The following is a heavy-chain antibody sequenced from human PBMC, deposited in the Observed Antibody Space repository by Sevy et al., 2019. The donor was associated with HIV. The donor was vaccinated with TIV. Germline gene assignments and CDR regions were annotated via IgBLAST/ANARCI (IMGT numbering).Heavy chain of an antibody. J-gene: IGHJ4*02. V-gene: IGHV1-69*13. CDR1: GGTFSSYA. CDR3: ARGVTMIRGGGYYFDY. CDR2: IIPIFGTT. D-gene: IGHD3-22*01. Sequence: ASVKVSCKASGGTFSSYAIHWVRQAPGQGLEWMGGIIPIFGTTNYAQKFQGRVTITADESTSTSNMELSSLRSDDTAVYYCARGVTMIRGGGYYFDYWGQGTLVTVSS.